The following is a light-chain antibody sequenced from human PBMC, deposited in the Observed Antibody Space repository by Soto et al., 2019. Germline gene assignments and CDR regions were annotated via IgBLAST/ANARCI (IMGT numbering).Light chain of an antibody. Sequence: DIQMTQSPSTLSAYVGDRFTITCRASQSISTWLAWYQLKPGKAPNLLICKASSLESGVPSRFSGSGSGTQFTLTISSLRPDDSAIYYCQQYNDYPLTFGGGTKVDIK. V-gene: IGKV1-5*03. CDR2: KAS. J-gene: IGKJ4*01. CDR1: QSISTW. CDR3: QQYNDYPLT.